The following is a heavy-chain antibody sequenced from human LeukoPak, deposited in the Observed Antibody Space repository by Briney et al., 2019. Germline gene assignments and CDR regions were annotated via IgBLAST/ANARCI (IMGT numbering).Heavy chain of an antibody. D-gene: IGHD2-2*01. CDR1: GYTFTGYY. Sequence: SVQVSCKASGYTFTGYYMHWVRQAPGQGLEWMGGIIPIFGTANYAQKFQGRVTITADESTSTAYMELSSLRSEDTAVYYCARSGGVVVPAADFDYWGQGTLVTVSS. CDR3: ARSGGVVVPAADFDY. J-gene: IGHJ4*02. CDR2: IIPIFGTA. V-gene: IGHV1-69*13.